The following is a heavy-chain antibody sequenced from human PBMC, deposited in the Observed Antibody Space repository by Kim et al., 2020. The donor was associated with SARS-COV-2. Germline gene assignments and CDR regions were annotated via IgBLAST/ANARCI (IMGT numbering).Heavy chain of an antibody. D-gene: IGHD5-12*01. J-gene: IGHJ4*02. CDR2: IYYGGTT. V-gene: IGHV4-39*01. CDR1: GGSISSSSYY. Sequence: SETLSLTCTVPGGSISSSSYYWGWIRQPPGKGLEWIGSIYYGGTTYYNPSLKSRVTISVDTSKNQFSLKLSSVTAADTAVYYCARYHSGFDDYWGQGTLV. CDR3: ARYHSGFDDY.